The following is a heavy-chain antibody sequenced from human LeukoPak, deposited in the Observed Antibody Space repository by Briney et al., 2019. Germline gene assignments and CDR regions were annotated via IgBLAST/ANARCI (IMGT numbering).Heavy chain of an antibody. CDR3: ARNKGWEMPAELDS. CDR1: GFTFSSYG. CDR2: IRYDGSNK. Sequence: AGGSLRLSCAASGFTFSSYGMHWVRQAPGKGLEWVAFIRYDGSNKYYADSVKGRFTISRDNSKNTLYLQMNSLRAEDTAFYYCARNKGWEMPAELDSWGQGTLVTVSS. J-gene: IGHJ4*02. D-gene: IGHD1-26*01. V-gene: IGHV3-30*02.